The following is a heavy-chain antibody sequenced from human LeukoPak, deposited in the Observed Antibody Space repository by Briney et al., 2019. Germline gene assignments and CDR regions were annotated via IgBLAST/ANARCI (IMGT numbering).Heavy chain of an antibody. CDR2: IIPIFGIA. CDR1: GGTFSSYA. J-gene: IGHJ4*02. V-gene: IGHV1-69*04. CDR3: ARDPIVGATWVD. Sequence: GSSVEVSCKASGGTFSSYAISWVRQAPGQGLEWMGRIIPIFGIANYAQKFQGRVTITADKSTSTAYMELSSLRSEDTAVYYCARDPIVGATWVDWGQGTLVTVSS. D-gene: IGHD1-26*01.